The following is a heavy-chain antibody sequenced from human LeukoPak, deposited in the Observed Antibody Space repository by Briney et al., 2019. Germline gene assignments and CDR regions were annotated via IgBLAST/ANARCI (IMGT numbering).Heavy chain of an antibody. CDR2: ISSSSSYI. CDR1: GFTFSSYS. J-gene: IGHJ5*02. Sequence: PGGSLRLSCAASGFTFSSYSMIWVRQAPGKGLEWVSSISSSSSYIYYADSVKGRFTISRDNAKNSLYLQMNSLRAEDTAVYYCARVAVVPAASRKNNWFDPWGQGTLVTVSS. CDR3: ARVAVVPAASRKNNWFDP. D-gene: IGHD2-2*01. V-gene: IGHV3-21*01.